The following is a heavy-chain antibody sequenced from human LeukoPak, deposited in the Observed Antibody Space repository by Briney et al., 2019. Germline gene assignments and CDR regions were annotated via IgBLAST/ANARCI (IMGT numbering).Heavy chain of an antibody. Sequence: SQTLSLTCTVSGGSISSGSNYWGWIRQPAGKGLELIGRIYTSGSTNYNPSLKSRVTISVDTSKNQFSLKLSSVTAADTAVYYCARDDIAAAATFDYWGQGTLVTVSS. CDR2: IYTSGST. V-gene: IGHV4-61*02. CDR3: ARDDIAAAATFDY. D-gene: IGHD6-13*01. CDR1: GGSISSGSNY. J-gene: IGHJ4*02.